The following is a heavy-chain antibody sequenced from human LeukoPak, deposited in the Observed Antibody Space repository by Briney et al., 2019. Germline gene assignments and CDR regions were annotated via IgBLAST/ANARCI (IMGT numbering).Heavy chain of an antibody. CDR3: ARGRPHGNDY. J-gene: IGHJ4*02. CDR2: ISYDGSDK. CDR1: GFTFSSYA. Sequence: GGSLRLSCAASGFTFSSYAMHWVRQAPGKGLEWVAVISYDGSDKYYADSVKGRFSISRDNAKNTLYLQMNSLRVEDTAVYYCARGRPHGNDYWGQGTLVTVSS. V-gene: IGHV3-30-3*01. D-gene: IGHD4-23*01.